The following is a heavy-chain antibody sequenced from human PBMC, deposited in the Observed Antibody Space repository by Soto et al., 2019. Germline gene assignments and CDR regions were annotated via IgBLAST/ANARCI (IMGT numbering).Heavy chain of an antibody. V-gene: IGHV4-30-4*01. CDR3: ARWIQLWSPIGRHYRYGDV. J-gene: IGHJ6*02. CDR1: GGSISSGDYY. Sequence: QVQLQESGPGLVKPSQTLSLTCTVSGGSISSGDYYWSWIRQPPGKGLEWIGYIYYSGSTYYNPSLKSRVTISVATSNNQFSLNLSSVTAADTAVYYCARWIQLWSPIGRHYRYGDVWGQGTTVTVSS. D-gene: IGHD5-18*01. CDR2: IYYSGST.